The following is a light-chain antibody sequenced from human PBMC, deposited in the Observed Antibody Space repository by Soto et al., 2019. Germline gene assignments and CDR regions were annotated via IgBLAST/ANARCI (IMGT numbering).Light chain of an antibody. CDR1: QSLLHSNGYPS. Sequence: DIVMTQSPLSLPVTPGEPASISCRSSQSLLHSNGYPSLDWYLQKPGQSPQLLIYLGSNRASGVPDRFSGSGSGTDFTLKISRVEAEDVGVYYCMQALQTPLTFGGGTKVEIK. CDR2: LGS. V-gene: IGKV2-28*01. J-gene: IGKJ4*01. CDR3: MQALQTPLT.